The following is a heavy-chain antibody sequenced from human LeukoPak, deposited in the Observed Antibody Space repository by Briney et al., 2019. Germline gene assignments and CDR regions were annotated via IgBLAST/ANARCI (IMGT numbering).Heavy chain of an antibody. D-gene: IGHD6-6*01. CDR3: ARDSSPGAFGI. J-gene: IGHJ3*02. V-gene: IGHV3-23*01. CDR2: ISGSVGST. CDR1: GFTFSSYA. Sequence: GGSLRLSCAASGFTFSSYAMSWVRQAPGKGLEWVSAISGSVGSTYYADSVKGRFTISRDNSKNTLYLQMNSLRAEDTAVYYCARDSSPGAFGIWGQGTMVTVSS.